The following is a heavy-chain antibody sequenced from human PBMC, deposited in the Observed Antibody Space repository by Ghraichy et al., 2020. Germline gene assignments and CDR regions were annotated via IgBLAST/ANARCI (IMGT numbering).Heavy chain of an antibody. CDR2: ISYDGSNK. D-gene: IGHD6-19*01. CDR3: AKEMQWLVGIYYFDY. Sequence: GESLNISCAASGFTFSSYGMHWVRQAPGKGLEWVAVISYDGSNKYYADSVKGRFTISRDNSKNTLYRQMNSLRAEDTAVYYCAKEMQWLVGIYYFDYWGQGTLVTVSS. V-gene: IGHV3-30*18. CDR1: GFTFSSYG. J-gene: IGHJ4*02.